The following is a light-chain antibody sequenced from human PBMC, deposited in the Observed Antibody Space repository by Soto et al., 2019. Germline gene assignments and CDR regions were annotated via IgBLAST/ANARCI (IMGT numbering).Light chain of an antibody. CDR1: SRDVGDYNY. CDR3: SSYTSSSTYV. V-gene: IGLV2-14*01. J-gene: IGLJ1*01. Sequence: QSALTQPASVSGSPGQSITISCSGTSRDVGDYNYVSWYQHHPGKAPKLMTYDVSNRPSGVSNRFSGSKSGNTASLTISGLQAEDEADYYCSSYTSSSTYVFGTGTKVTVL. CDR2: DVS.